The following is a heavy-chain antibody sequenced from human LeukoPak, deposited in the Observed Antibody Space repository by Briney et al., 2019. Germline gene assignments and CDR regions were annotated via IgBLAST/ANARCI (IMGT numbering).Heavy chain of an antibody. CDR2: IYSGGST. D-gene: IGHD3-16*01. CDR1: GFTVSSNY. Sequence: GGSLRLSCAASGFTVSSNYMSWVRQAPGKGLEWVSVIYSGGSTYYADSVKGRFTISRDNSKNTLYLQMNSLRAEDTAVYYCARTEGDDYVWGSPPLDYWGQGTLVTVSS. V-gene: IGHV3-53*01. CDR3: ARTEGDDYVWGSPPLDY. J-gene: IGHJ4*02.